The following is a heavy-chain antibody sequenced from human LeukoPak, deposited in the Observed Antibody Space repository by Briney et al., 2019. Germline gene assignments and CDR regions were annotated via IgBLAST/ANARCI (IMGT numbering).Heavy chain of an antibody. CDR1: GFNFNMFA. Sequence: GESLRLSCTGTGFNFNMFAMHWVRQAPGKGLEWVSGLSRSGTTTNYADSVKGRFTISRDRSQHTMFLQLNSLRPEDTAVYYCAKEQRIRHCSEGVCMEGYYFDYWGQGTLVTVST. CDR3: AKEQRIRHCSEGVCMEGYYFDY. CDR2: LSRSGTTT. D-gene: IGHD2-15*01. J-gene: IGHJ4*02. V-gene: IGHV3-23*01.